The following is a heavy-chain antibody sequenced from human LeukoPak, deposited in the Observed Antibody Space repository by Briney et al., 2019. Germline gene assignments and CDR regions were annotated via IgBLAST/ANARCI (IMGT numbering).Heavy chain of an antibody. J-gene: IGHJ4*02. CDR2: IGGSGGAT. CDR1: GFTFSNYF. V-gene: IGHV3-23*01. Sequence: GGSLRLSCAVSGFTFSNYFFNWVRQAPGKGLEWVSGIGGSGGATYYADSVKGRYTISRDNSRNTLYLQINSLRAEDTAVYYCAKVDWRSDCSAGSCPNWGQGTLVTVSS. CDR3: AKVDWRSDCSAGSCPN. D-gene: IGHD2-15*01.